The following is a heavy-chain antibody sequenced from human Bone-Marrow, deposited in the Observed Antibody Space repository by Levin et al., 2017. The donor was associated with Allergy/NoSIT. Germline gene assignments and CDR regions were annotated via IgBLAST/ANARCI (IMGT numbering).Heavy chain of an antibody. CDR2: ISSSSYYI. CDR1: GFTFSSDT. V-gene: IGHV3-21*01. D-gene: IGHD6-19*01. CDR3: ARDSSGWYTLSYYYGMDV. Sequence: GGSLRLSCVASGFTFSSDTMNWVRQAPGKGLEWVSSISSSSYYIYYADSVKGRFTISRDNAKNSPYRQMNSLRAEDTAVYYCARDSSGWYTLSYYYGMDVWGQGTTVTVSS. J-gene: IGHJ6*02.